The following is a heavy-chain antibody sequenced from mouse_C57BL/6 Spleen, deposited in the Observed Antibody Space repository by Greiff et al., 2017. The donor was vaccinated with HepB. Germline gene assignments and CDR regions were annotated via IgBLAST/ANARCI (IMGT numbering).Heavy chain of an antibody. D-gene: IGHD2-2*01. J-gene: IGHJ4*01. CDR3: ARGEVTTTGYYAMDY. Sequence: QVQLQESGPGLVQPSQSLSITCTVSGFSLTSYGVHWVRQSPGKGLEWLGVIWSGGSTDYNAAFISRLSISKDNSKSQVFFKMNSLQADDTAIYYCARGEVTTTGYYAMDYWGQGTSVTVSS. CDR2: IWSGGST. CDR1: GFSLTSYG. V-gene: IGHV2-2*01.